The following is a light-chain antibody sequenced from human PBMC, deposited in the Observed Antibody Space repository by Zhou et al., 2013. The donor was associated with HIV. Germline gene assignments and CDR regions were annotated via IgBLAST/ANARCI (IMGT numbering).Light chain of an antibody. CDR3: QQSYTTPMDT. CDR1: QGISSA. CDR2: DAS. Sequence: AIQLTQSPSSLSASVGDRVTITCRASQGISSALAWYQQKPGKAPKLLIYDASSLESGVPSRFSGSGSGTDFTLSINNVQPEDLATYYCQQSYTTPMDTFGQGTKVEI. V-gene: IGKV1-13*02. J-gene: IGKJ2*01.